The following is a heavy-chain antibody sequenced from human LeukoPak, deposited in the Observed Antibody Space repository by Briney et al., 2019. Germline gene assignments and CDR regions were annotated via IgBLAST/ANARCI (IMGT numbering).Heavy chain of an antibody. CDR3: AKDLNWRMGTTRGFDS. CDR1: GFTFSSYG. D-gene: IGHD1-26*01. J-gene: IGHJ4*02. CDR2: VSYDGTHK. V-gene: IGHV3-30*18. Sequence: GRSLRLSCAASGFTFSSYGMHWVRQAPGQGLEWVALVSYDGTHKYSADSVKGRFTISRDNSKNTLYLQMNSLTTEDTAVYYCAKDLNWRMGTTRGFDSWGQGTLVTVSS.